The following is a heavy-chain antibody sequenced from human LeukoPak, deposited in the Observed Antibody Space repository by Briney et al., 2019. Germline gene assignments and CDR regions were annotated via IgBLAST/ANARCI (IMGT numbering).Heavy chain of an antibody. Sequence: GGSLRRSCAASGFPFDDYGMSWVRQAPGKGLEWVSRINWNGGSTGYADSVKGRFTISRDNAKNSLYLQMNSLRAEDTALYYCAREWGEQHFDYWGQGTLVTVSS. D-gene: IGHD3-16*01. V-gene: IGHV3-20*04. CDR2: INWNGGST. J-gene: IGHJ4*02. CDR3: AREWGEQHFDY. CDR1: GFPFDDYG.